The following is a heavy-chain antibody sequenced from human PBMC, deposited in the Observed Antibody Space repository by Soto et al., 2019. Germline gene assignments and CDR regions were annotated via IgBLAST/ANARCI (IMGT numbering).Heavy chain of an antibody. V-gene: IGHV4-61*03. CDR3: ARHDWAKPFDY. Sequence: SETLSLTCTVSGGSVSSEHYYWNWIRQPPGKGLEWIGYFYYTGSTNYSPSLESRLTISVDMSKNHFSLKLSSVTAADTAVYYFARHDWAKPFDYWGQGTLVTVSS. CDR2: FYYTGST. CDR1: GGSVSSEHYY. J-gene: IGHJ4*02. D-gene: IGHD3-9*01.